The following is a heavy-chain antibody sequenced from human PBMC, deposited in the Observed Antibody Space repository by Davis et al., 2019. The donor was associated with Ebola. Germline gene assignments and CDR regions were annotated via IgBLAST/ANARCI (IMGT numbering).Heavy chain of an antibody. CDR2: INHSGST. Sequence: GSLRLSCAVYGGSFSGYYWSWIRQPPGKGLEWIGEINHSGSTNYNPSLKSRVTISVDTSKNQFSLKLSSVTAADTAVYYCARTPSSSWDNWFDPWGQGTLVTVSS. D-gene: IGHD6-13*01. CDR1: GGSFSGYY. V-gene: IGHV4-34*01. J-gene: IGHJ5*02. CDR3: ARTPSSSWDNWFDP.